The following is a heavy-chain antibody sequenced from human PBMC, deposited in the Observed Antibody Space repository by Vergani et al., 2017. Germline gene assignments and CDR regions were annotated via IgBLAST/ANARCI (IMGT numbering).Heavy chain of an antibody. Sequence: QVQLQESGPGLVKPSQTLSLTCTVSGGSISSGSYYWSWIRQPAGKGLEWIGRIYTSGSTNYNPSLKSRVTISVDTSKNQFSLKLSSVTAADTAVYYCARGPRYYDSSGYPDVWGQGTTVTVSS. V-gene: IGHV4-61*02. CDR3: ARGPRYYDSSGYPDV. CDR1: GGSISSGSYY. D-gene: IGHD3-22*01. J-gene: IGHJ6*02. CDR2: IYTSGST.